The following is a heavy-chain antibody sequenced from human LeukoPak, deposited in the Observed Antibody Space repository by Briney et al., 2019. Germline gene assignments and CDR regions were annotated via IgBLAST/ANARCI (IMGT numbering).Heavy chain of an antibody. Sequence: GPVKVSCKASGYTFTSYGISWVRQAPGQGLEWMGWISAYNGNTNYAQKLQGRVTMTTDTSTSTAYMELRSLRSDDTAVYYCARVRGIAALYWFDPWGQGTLVTVSS. D-gene: IGHD6-13*01. CDR3: ARVRGIAALYWFDP. V-gene: IGHV1-18*01. J-gene: IGHJ5*02. CDR2: ISAYNGNT. CDR1: GYTFTSYG.